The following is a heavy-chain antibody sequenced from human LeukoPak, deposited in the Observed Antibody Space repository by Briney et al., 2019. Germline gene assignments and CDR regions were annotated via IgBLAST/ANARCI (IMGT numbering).Heavy chain of an antibody. V-gene: IGHV4-34*01. CDR3: ARGDGSGWNDARSNWFDP. J-gene: IGHJ5*02. CDR2: INHSGST. Sequence: PSETLSLTCAVYGGSFSGYYWSWIRQPPGKGLEWIGEINHSGSTNYNPSLKSRVTISVDTSKKQFSLKLSSVTAADTAVYYCARGDGSGWNDARSNWFDPWGQGTLVTVSS. CDR1: GGSFSGYY. D-gene: IGHD6-19*01.